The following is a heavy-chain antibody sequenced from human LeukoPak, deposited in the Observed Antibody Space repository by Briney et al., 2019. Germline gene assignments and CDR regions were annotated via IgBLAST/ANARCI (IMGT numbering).Heavy chain of an antibody. CDR2: ISWNSGSI. D-gene: IGHD2-2*02. V-gene: IGHV3-9*01. Sequence: SSGDYYWSWIRQPPGKGLEWVSGISWNSGSIGYADSVKGRFTISRDNAKNSLYLQMNSLRTEDTALYYCARAIGVTCISTSCYSFDYWGQGTLVTVSS. J-gene: IGHJ4*02. CDR1: SSGDYY. CDR3: ARAIGVTCISTSCYSFDY.